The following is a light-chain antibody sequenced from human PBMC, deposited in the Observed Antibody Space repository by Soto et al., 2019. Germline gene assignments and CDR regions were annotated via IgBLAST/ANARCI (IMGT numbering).Light chain of an antibody. CDR2: GAS. J-gene: IGKJ4*01. CDR1: QSVSSN. CDR3: QQYNSWPPLT. V-gene: IGKV3-15*01. Sequence: EIVMTQSPATLSVSPGERATLSCRASQSVSSNLAWYQQKPGQAPRLLIYGASTRATGIPARFSGSGSGTEFTHTISSLQSEDLAVYYCQQYNSWPPLTFGGGTKVEIK.